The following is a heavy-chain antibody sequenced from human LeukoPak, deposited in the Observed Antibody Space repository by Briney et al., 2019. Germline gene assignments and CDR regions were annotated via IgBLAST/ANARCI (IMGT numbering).Heavy chain of an antibody. J-gene: IGHJ4*02. CDR2: IYSGGST. CDR1: GFTFSSYS. V-gene: IGHV3-66*01. Sequence: GGSLRLSCAASGFTFSSYSMNWVRQAPGKGLEWVSVIYSGGSTYYADSVEGRFTISRDNSKNTLYLQMNSLRAEDTAVYYCARVGYDYDSSGYCDYWGQGTLVTVSS. D-gene: IGHD3-22*01. CDR3: ARVGYDYDSSGYCDY.